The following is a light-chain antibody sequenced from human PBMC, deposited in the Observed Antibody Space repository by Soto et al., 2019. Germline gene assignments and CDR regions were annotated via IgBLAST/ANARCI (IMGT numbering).Light chain of an antibody. V-gene: IGLV2-11*01. CDR2: DVT. CDR3: CSYSGTYTEVG. J-gene: IGLJ2*01. CDR1: SNNY. Sequence: QSALTQPRSVSGSPGQSVTISCTGISNNYVSWYQQHPGKVPKVIVYDVTLRPSGVSDRFSGSRSGNTASLAISGLRAEDEADYYCCSYSGTYTEVGFGGGTKVTVL.